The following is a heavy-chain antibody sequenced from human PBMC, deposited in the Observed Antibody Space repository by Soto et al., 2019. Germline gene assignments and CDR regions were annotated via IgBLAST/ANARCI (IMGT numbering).Heavy chain of an antibody. Sequence: QVQLVQSGAEVKKPGASVKVSCKASGYTFTSYGISWVRQAPGQGLEWMGRISAYNGNTNYAQKLPGRVTMTTGTATSTDYMEPRSLRSDDTAVYYCARVVGALGHWFDPWGQGTLVTVSS. CDR3: ARVVGALGHWFDP. D-gene: IGHD1-26*01. CDR1: GYTFTSYG. V-gene: IGHV1-18*01. J-gene: IGHJ5*02. CDR2: ISAYNGNT.